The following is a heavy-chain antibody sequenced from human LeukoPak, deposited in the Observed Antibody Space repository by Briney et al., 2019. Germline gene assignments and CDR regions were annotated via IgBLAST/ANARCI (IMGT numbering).Heavy chain of an antibody. CDR1: GFTFSSYA. V-gene: IGHV3-30*04. J-gene: IGHJ4*02. CDR3: ARDLVAGTPSSVY. D-gene: IGHD2-15*01. Sequence: GGSLRLSCAASGFTFSSYAMHWVRQAPGKGLEWVAVISYDGSNKYYADSVKGRFTISRDNSKNTLYLQMNSLRAEDTAVYCCARDLVAGTPSSVYWGQGTLVTVSS. CDR2: ISYDGSNK.